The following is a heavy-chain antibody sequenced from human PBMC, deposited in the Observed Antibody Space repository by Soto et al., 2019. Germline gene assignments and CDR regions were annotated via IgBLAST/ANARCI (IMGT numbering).Heavy chain of an antibody. Sequence: SPTLSLPCAVYGGSFSGYYWSWIRQPPGKGLEWIGEINHSGSTNYNPSLKSRVTISVNTSKNPFSLKLSSVTAADTAVYYCARVTTKWELRRYFDYWGQGTLVTVSS. CDR3: ARVTTKWELRRYFDY. CDR1: GGSFSGYY. CDR2: INHSGST. D-gene: IGHD1-26*01. J-gene: IGHJ4*02. V-gene: IGHV4-34*01.